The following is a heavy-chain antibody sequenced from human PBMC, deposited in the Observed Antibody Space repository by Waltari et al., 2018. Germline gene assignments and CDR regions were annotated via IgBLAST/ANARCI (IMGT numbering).Heavy chain of an antibody. CDR3: ARVVGSNWSFSDY. CDR1: GGTFSSYA. V-gene: IGHV1-69*05. CDR2: IIPSVGTA. D-gene: IGHD6-13*01. Sequence: QVQLVQSGAEVKKPGSSVKVSCKASGGTFSSYAISWVRQAPGQGLEWMGRIIPSVGTANYAQKFQGRVKITTDESTSTAYMELSSLRSEDTAVYYCARVVGSNWSFSDYWGQGTLVTVSS. J-gene: IGHJ4*02.